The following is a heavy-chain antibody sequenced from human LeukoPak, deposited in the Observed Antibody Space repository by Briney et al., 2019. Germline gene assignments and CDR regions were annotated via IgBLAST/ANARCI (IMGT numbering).Heavy chain of an antibody. V-gene: IGHV1-46*01. CDR3: ARERGGDCYFDY. J-gene: IGHJ4*02. CDR2: INPSGGGT. CDR1: GYTFTSYY. D-gene: IGHD2-21*01. Sequence: GASVKVSCKASGYTFTSYYIHWVRQAPGQGLEWMGTINPSGGGTTYAQKFQGRVTMTRDTSTSTVYMELSSLRSEDTAVYYCARERGGDCYFDYWGQGTLVTVSS.